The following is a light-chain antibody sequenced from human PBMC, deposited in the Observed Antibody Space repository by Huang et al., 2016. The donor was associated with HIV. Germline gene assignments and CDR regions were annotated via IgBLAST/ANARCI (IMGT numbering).Light chain of an antibody. V-gene: IGKV3-20*01. J-gene: IGKJ3*01. Sequence: IVLTQSPGTLSLSPGERATLSCRASQSVTSGYLAWYQQKPGQAPRLLIYGASNRAIGIPDRVSGGGSGTDFSLTISRLEPEDFAVYYCQQYGSSPLVTFGPGTKVDMK. CDR1: QSVTSGY. CDR2: GAS. CDR3: QQYGSSPLVT.